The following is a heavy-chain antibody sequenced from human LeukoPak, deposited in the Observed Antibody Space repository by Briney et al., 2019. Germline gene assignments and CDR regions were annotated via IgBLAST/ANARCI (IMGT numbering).Heavy chain of an antibody. V-gene: IGHV3-30*18. J-gene: IGHJ4*02. Sequence: PGGSLRLSCAASGFTFSSYGMHWVRQAPGKGLEWVAVIPYDGSNKYYADSVKGRFTISRDNSKNTLYLQMNSLRAEDTAVYYCAKGRFDYWGQGTLVTVSS. CDR3: AKGRFDY. CDR2: IPYDGSNK. CDR1: GFTFSSYG.